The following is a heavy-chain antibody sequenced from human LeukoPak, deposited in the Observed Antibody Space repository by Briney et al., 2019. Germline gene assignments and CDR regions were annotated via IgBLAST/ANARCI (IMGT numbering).Heavy chain of an antibody. J-gene: IGHJ3*02. V-gene: IGHV1-8*01. CDR3: ARANRDIVVVPAALDAFDI. CDR1: GYTFTSYD. Sequence: GASVKVSCKASGYTFTSYDINWVRQATGQGLEWMGWMNPNSGNTGYAQKFQGRVTMTRNTSISTAYMELSSLGSEDTAVYYCARANRDIVVVPAALDAFDIWGQGTMVTVSS. CDR2: MNPNSGNT. D-gene: IGHD2-2*01.